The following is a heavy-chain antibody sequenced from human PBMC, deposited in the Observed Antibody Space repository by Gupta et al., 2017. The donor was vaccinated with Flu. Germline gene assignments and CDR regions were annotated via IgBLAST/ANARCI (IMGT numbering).Heavy chain of an antibody. J-gene: IGHJ2*01. V-gene: IGHV1-69*01. CDR3: ARGGDGNCGGDCYSRWYFDL. D-gene: IGHD2-21*02. Sequence: VRQAPGQGLEWMGGIIPIFGTANYAQKFQGRVTITADESTSTAYMELSSLRSEDTAVYYCARGGDGNCGGDCYSRWYFDLWGRGTLVTVSS. CDR2: IIPIFGTA.